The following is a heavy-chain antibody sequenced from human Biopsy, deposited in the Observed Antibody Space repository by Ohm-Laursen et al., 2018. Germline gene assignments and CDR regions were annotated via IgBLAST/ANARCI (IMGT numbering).Heavy chain of an antibody. CDR1: GYTFTGQY. Sequence: SVKVSCKASGYTFTGQYLHWVRQAPGQGLEWMGGIIPLFGAPNYAQKFQGRLTITADESKSTTYMELSSLRSEDTAVYYCARLAQIYGDSPFDPWGQGTLVTVSS. CDR2: IIPLFGAP. D-gene: IGHD4-17*01. V-gene: IGHV1-69*13. J-gene: IGHJ5*02. CDR3: ARLAQIYGDSPFDP.